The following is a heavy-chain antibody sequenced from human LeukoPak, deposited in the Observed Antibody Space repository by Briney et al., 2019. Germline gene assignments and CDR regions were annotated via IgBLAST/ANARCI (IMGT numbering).Heavy chain of an antibody. CDR2: IYNSEST. CDR1: GGSISSFY. D-gene: IGHD2-15*01. J-gene: IGHJ3*02. Sequence: PSETLSLTCTVSGGSISSFYWSWIRQPPGKGLEWIGYIYNSESTNYNPSLKSGVTISVDTSKNHFSLMLTSVTASDTAMYYCARHCSGGTCPLSFDAFDIWGQGTMVTVSS. CDR3: ARHCSGGTCPLSFDAFDI. V-gene: IGHV4-59*08.